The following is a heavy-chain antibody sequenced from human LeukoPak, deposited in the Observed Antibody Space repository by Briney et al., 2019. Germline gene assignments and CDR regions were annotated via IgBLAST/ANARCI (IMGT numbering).Heavy chain of an antibody. Sequence: GGSLRLSCAASGFTFSSYSMNWVRQAPGKGLEWVSYISSSSSTIYYADPVKGRFTISRDNAKNSLYLQMNSLRAEDTAVYYCAREDTGRFNWFDPWGQGTLVTVSS. V-gene: IGHV3-48*04. CDR2: ISSSSSTI. J-gene: IGHJ5*02. CDR3: AREDTGRFNWFDP. CDR1: GFTFSSYS. D-gene: IGHD1-14*01.